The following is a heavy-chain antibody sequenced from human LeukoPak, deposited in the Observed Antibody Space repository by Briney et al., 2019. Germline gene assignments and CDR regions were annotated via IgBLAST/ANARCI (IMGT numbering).Heavy chain of an antibody. CDR1: GDTFSSYS. J-gene: IGHJ4*02. D-gene: IGHD2-8*01. CDR2: IRSISSSM. Sequence: GGSLRVSRADPGDTFSSYSMRWGRPALGKGVEWGSYIRSISSSMYYADSVKGRISISRDNAKNSLYLQMNRLRDEDTAVYYCARAFGYCTNGVWAFDNWGQGTLVTVSS. CDR3: ARAFGYCTNGVWAFDN. V-gene: IGHV3-48*02.